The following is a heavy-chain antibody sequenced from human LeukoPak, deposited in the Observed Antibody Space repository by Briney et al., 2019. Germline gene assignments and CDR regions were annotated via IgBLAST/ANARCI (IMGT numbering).Heavy chain of an antibody. J-gene: IGHJ4*02. D-gene: IGHD3-10*01. CDR2: IYHSGST. CDR1: GYSISSGYY. CDR3: ARDDSSGRKTIDY. V-gene: IGHV4-38-2*02. Sequence: PSETLSLTCAVSGYSISSGYYWGWIRQPPGKGLEWIGSIYHSGSTYYNPSLKSRVTISVDTSKNQFSLKLSSVTAADTAVYYCARDDSSGRKTIDYWGQGTLVTVSS.